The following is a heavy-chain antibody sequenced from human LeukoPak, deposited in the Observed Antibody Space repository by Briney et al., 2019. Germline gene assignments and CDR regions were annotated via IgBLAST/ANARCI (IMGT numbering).Heavy chain of an antibody. CDR2: INTKTGTP. CDR1: GYTFTDYY. V-gene: IGHV7-4-1*02. J-gene: IGHJ3*02. CDR3: ARRSPSADAFDI. Sequence: EASVKVSCKASGYTFTDYYMHWVRQAPGQGLEWMGWINTKTGTPTYAQGFTGRFVFSLDISVTTAYLQISNLKAEDTAFYYCARRSPSADAFDIWGQGTMVTVSS.